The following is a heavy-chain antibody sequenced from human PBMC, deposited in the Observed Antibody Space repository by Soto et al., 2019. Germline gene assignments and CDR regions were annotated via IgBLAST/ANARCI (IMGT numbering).Heavy chain of an antibody. J-gene: IGHJ6*02. Sequence: PSETLSLTCTVSGGSISIYYWTWIRHPPGKGLEWIGYMSYSGRTNYNPSLKSRVTLSVDTSTNHFSLKLSSVTAADTAVYYCVRGGGEGGLTGTTAQTYYYNAMDVWGQGTTVTVSS. CDR3: VRGGGEGGLTGTTAQTYYYNAMDV. D-gene: IGHD1-7*01. CDR2: MSYSGRT. V-gene: IGHV4-59*01. CDR1: GGSISIYY.